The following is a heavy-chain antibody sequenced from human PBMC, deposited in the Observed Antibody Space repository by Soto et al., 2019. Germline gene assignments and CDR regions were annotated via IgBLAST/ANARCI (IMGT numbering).Heavy chain of an antibody. D-gene: IGHD1-7*01. J-gene: IGHJ4*02. Sequence: SLKVTWASSGLTLSDYSMNWVRQAPGKGLEWVSYISPKTGNTYYADSVKGRFTISRDTAKNSVYLQMDSLRQEDTAVYFCARSNYAYDYWRQGNLVTVSS. V-gene: IGHV3-48*02. CDR2: ISPKTGNT. CDR3: ARSNYAYDY. CDR1: GLTLSDYS.